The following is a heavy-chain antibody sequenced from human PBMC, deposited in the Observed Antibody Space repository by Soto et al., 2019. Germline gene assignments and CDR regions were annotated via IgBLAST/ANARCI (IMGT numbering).Heavy chain of an antibody. CDR3: ARDVIGHDNYETIGYYFDH. D-gene: IGHD3-22*01. J-gene: IGHJ4*02. CDR2: ISGSGGST. CDR1: GFTFSSYA. V-gene: IGHV3-23*01. Sequence: GSLRLSCAASGFTFSSYAMSWVRQAPGKGLEWVSAISGSGGSTYYADSVKGRFTISRDNSKNTLYLQMNSLRAEDTAVYYFARDVIGHDNYETIGYYFDHWGQGTLVTVSS.